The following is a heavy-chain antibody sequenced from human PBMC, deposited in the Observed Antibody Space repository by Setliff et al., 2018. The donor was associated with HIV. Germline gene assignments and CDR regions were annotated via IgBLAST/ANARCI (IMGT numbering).Heavy chain of an antibody. V-gene: IGHV2-70*17. CDR1: GFSFSTNGMC. CDR2: IDWDNDK. J-gene: IGHJ4*02. D-gene: IGHD6-13*01. Sequence: SGPTLVNPTQTLTLTCTFSGFSFSTNGMCVSWIRQPPGKALEWLARIDWDNDKFYNTSLETRLTISKDTSKNQVVLRMTDMDPVDTATYYCARLVFYSSPVVRGYYFDYWGQGTLVTVSS. CDR3: ARLVFYSSPVVRGYYFDY.